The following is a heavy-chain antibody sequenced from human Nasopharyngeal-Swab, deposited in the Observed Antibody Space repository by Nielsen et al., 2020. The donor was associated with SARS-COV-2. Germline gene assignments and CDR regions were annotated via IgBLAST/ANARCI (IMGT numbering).Heavy chain of an antibody. V-gene: IGHV3-30*03. J-gene: IGHJ3*02. D-gene: IGHD3-22*01. CDR3: ARGGESDRSGHYWGAFAI. CDR2: VSSDGSNA. Sequence: GESLKISCAASGFSFSNYGMQWVRQAPGKGLEWVGVVSSDGSNAWYADSLKGRFALSRDNSKNTVDLQMNSLRAEDTAVYYCARGGESDRSGHYWGAFAIWGQGTMVTVSS. CDR1: GFSFSNYG.